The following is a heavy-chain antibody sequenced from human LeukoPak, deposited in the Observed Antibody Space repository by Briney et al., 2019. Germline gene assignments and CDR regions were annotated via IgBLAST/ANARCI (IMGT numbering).Heavy chain of an antibody. D-gene: IGHD6-6*01. V-gene: IGHV3-7*01. Sequence: PGGSLRLSCAASGFTFSSYWMSWVRQAPGKGLEWVANIKQDGSEKYYADSVKGRFTISRDNAKNSLYLQMNSLGAEDTAVYYCARGDAELVRYYYYYGMDVWGQGTTVTVSS. CDR3: ARGDAELVRYYYYYGMDV. J-gene: IGHJ6*02. CDR1: GFTFSSYW. CDR2: IKQDGSEK.